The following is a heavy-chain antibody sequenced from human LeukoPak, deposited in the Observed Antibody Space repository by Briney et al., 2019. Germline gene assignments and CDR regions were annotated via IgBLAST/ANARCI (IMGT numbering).Heavy chain of an antibody. CDR3: ARSRAFDI. CDR1: GFTFTTYW. CDR2: IKGDGSST. V-gene: IGHV3-74*01. Sequence: GGSLRLSCAASGFTFTTYWMHWVRQVPGKGLVWVARIKGDGSSTRHADSMKGRFTISRDNAKNTLYLQMNSLRDEDTAVYYCARSRAFDIWGQGTMVTVSS. J-gene: IGHJ3*02.